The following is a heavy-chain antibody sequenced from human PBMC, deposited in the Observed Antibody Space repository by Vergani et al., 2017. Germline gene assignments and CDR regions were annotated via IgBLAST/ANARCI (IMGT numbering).Heavy chain of an antibody. CDR3: TKGSVYYHQSARDGYDPYTGFVL. CDR1: GITFWKFG. V-gene: IGHV3-9*01. Sequence: EVDLVESGGGLAQPGGSLRLSCEASGITFWKFGMHWVRQGPGKGLEWVSGISWNSGAVDYADSVRGRFTISRDNAKNSLFLEMNSLRFEDAAVYFCTKGSVYYHQSARDGYDPYTGFVLWGQATLVAVSS. J-gene: IGHJ3*01. D-gene: IGHD5-12*01. CDR2: ISWNSGAV.